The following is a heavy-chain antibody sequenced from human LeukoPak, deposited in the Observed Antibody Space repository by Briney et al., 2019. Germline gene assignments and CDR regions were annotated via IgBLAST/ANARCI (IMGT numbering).Heavy chain of an antibody. V-gene: IGHV3-23*01. D-gene: IGHD2-15*01. CDR1: GFTFSSYG. CDR3: AKNGDRGAYCTGGTCYPYFYYYMDV. Sequence: PGGSLRLSCAASGFTFSSYGMSWVRQAPGKGLEWVSAISSTSGTTYYADSVKGRFTISRDNSKNTLYLQMNSLRAEDTAIYYCAKNGDRGAYCTGGTCYPYFYYYMDVWGKGTTVTI. CDR2: ISSTSGTT. J-gene: IGHJ6*03.